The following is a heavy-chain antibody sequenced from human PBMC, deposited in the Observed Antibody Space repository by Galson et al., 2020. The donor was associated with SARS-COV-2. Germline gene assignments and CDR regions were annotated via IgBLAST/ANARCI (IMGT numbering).Heavy chain of an antibody. CDR3: ARGDVVVVFYYFDY. Sequence: SETLSLTCTVSGGSISSSSYYWGWIRQPPGKGLEWIGSIYYSGSTYYNPSLTSRVTISVDTSKNQFSLKLSSVTAADTAVYYCARGDVVVVFYYFDYWGQGTLVTVSS. J-gene: IGHJ4*02. CDR2: IYYSGST. D-gene: IGHD2-15*01. CDR1: GGSISSSSYY. V-gene: IGHV4-39*01.